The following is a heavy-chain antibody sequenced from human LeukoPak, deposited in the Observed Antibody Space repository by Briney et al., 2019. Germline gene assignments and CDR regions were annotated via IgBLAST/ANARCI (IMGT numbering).Heavy chain of an antibody. Sequence: ASVKVSCKASGYIFTGYYMHWVRQAPGQVLEWMGWMNPNSGNTGYAQKFQGRVTITRNTSISTAYMELSSLRSEDTAVYYCARGGDSSSQPFYYYYYYYMDVWGKGTTVTVSS. V-gene: IGHV1-8*03. D-gene: IGHD6-13*01. J-gene: IGHJ6*03. CDR2: MNPNSGNT. CDR1: GYIFTGYY. CDR3: ARGGDSSSQPFYYYYYYYMDV.